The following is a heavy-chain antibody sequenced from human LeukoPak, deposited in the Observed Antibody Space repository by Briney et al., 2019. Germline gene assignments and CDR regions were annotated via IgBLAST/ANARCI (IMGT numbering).Heavy chain of an antibody. J-gene: IGHJ3*02. Sequence: ASVKVSCKASGYTFTSYYMHWVRQAPGQGLEWMGIINPSGGSTSYAQKFQGRVTMTRDMSTSTVYMELSSLRSEDTAVYYCARASGYYDTADAFDIWGQGTMVTVSS. D-gene: IGHD3-22*01. CDR1: GYTFTSYY. CDR2: INPSGGST. CDR3: ARASGYYDTADAFDI. V-gene: IGHV1-46*01.